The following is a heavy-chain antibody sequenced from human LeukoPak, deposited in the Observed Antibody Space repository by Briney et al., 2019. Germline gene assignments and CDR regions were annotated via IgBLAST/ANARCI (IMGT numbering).Heavy chain of an antibody. CDR2: IIPILGIA. D-gene: IGHD5-18*01. Sequence: ASVKVSCKASGGTFSSYAISWVRQAPGQGLEWMGRIIPILGIANYAQKFQGRVTITADKSTSTAYMELSSLRSEDTAMYYCARARSYGYANWPNFDYWGQGTLVTVSS. CDR1: GGTFSSYA. V-gene: IGHV1-69*10. CDR3: ARARSYGYANWPNFDY. J-gene: IGHJ4*02.